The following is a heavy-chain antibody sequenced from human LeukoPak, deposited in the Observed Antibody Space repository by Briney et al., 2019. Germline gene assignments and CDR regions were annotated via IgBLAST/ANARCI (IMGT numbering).Heavy chain of an antibody. CDR2: ITNSGNSK. V-gene: IGHV3-48*01. CDR1: EFTFSSYS. J-gene: IGHJ4*02. CDR3: ARDRLTGETIFDY. Sequence: QSGGSLRLSCAASEFTFSSYSMNRVRQAPGKGLEWVSYITNSGNSKSYADSVKGRFTISRDNTKSSLYLQMNGLRAEDTAVYYCARDRLTGETIFDYWGQGTLVTVSS. D-gene: IGHD7-27*01.